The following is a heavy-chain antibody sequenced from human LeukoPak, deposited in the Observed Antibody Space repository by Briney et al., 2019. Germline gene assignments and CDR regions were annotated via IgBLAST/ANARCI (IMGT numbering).Heavy chain of an antibody. V-gene: IGHV4-59*01. CDR3: ARQYSSSWYRWFDP. J-gene: IGHJ5*02. D-gene: IGHD6-13*01. CDR1: GGSISSYY. Sequence: PSETLSLTCTVSGGSISSYYWSWIRQPPGKGLEWIGYIYYSGSTNYNPSLKSRVTISVDTSKNQFSLTLSSVTAADTAVYYCARQYSSSWYRWFDPWGQGTLVTVSS. CDR2: IYYSGST.